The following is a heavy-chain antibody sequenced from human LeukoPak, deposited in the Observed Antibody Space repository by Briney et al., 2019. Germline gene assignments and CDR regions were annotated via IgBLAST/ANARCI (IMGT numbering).Heavy chain of an antibody. CDR1: AFSFSSYE. CDR2: ISRSGSAI. D-gene: IGHD1-26*01. V-gene: IGHV3-48*03. Sequence: QPGGSLRLSCAASAFSFSSYEMNWVRQAPGKGLEWVSYISRSGSAIYHADSVKGRFTISRDNAKNSLCLQMNRLRAEDTAAYYCARRSHYFYYAMDVWGQGTTVTVSS. CDR3: ARRSHYFYYAMDV. J-gene: IGHJ6*02.